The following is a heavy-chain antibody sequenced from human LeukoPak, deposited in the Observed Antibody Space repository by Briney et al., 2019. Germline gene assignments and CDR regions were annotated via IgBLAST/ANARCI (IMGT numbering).Heavy chain of an antibody. D-gene: IGHD6-13*01. CDR2: ISAGGGST. CDR3: TKLVAAVGTDY. V-gene: IGHV3-23*01. Sequence: GGSLRLSCAASGFTFSGYAMSWVRQAPGKGLEWVSSISAGGGSTYYADSVKGQFTISRDNSKNTLYQQMNSLRAEDTAFYYCTKLVAAVGTDYWGQGTLVTVSS. J-gene: IGHJ4*02. CDR1: GFTFSGYA.